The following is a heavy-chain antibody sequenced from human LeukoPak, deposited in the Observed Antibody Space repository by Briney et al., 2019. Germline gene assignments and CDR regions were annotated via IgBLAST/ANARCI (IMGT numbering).Heavy chain of an antibody. CDR2: ITGSGTNT. J-gene: IGHJ4*02. Sequence: PGGSLRLSCAASGFTFSTYAMSWVRQAPGKGPEWVSAITGSGTNTYYADSVKGRFTISRDNSKNTLYLQMNSLRVEDTAVYYCAKVTSDYRNYFDYWGQGTLVTVSS. CDR3: AKVTSDYRNYFDY. CDR1: GFTFSTYA. D-gene: IGHD4-11*01. V-gene: IGHV3-23*01.